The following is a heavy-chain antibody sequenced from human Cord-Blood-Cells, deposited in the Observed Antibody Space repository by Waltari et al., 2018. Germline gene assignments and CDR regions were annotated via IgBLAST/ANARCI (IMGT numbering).Heavy chain of an antibody. V-gene: IGHV4-34*01. CDR3: ARGDDSSGYSTFDY. J-gene: IGHJ4*02. CDR1: GGSFSGYY. CDR2: INHSGST. Sequence: QVQLQQWGAGLLKPSETLSLTCAVYGGSFSGYYWSWIRQPPGKGLEWIGEINHSGSTNYNQSLKSRVTISVDTSKNQFSLKLSSVTAADTAVYYCARGDDSSGYSTFDYWGQGTLVTVSS. D-gene: IGHD3-22*01.